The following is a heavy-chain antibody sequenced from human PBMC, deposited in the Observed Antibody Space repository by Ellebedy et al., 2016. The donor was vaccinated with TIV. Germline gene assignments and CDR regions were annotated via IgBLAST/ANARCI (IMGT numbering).Heavy chain of an antibody. D-gene: IGHD3-10*01. J-gene: IGHJ4*02. V-gene: IGHV1-69*10. Sequence: SVKVSCKASGGTFSNYAISWVRQAPGQGLEWMGGYIPILGLASYAQKFQGRLTVSADASTSTAYMELSSLRSEDTAVYFCARGTMGSYFDHWGQGTLVTVSS. CDR3: ARGTMGSYFDH. CDR2: YIPILGLA. CDR1: GGTFSNYA.